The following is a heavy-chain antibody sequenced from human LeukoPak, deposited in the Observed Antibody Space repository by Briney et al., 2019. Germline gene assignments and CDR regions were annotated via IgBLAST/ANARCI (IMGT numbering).Heavy chain of an antibody. Sequence: PGGSLRLSCAASGFTFSSYAMTWVRQPPGKGLEWVSTISGSGGRTYYADSVKGRFTISRDDSKNTLYLQMNSLRAEDTAVYYCARDRGYSSSLDYWGQGTLVTVSS. CDR3: ARDRGYSSSLDY. V-gene: IGHV3-23*01. CDR1: GFTFSSYA. D-gene: IGHD6-13*01. CDR2: ISGSGGRT. J-gene: IGHJ4*02.